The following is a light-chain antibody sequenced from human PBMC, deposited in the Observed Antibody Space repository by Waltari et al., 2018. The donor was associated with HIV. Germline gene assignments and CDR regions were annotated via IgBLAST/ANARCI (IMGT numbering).Light chain of an antibody. J-gene: IGLJ1*01. CDR1: PSNIGANY. CDR3: ATWDDNLNTYV. CDR2: SNA. Sequence: QSVLTQPPSLSGAPGQRVTLPCSGTPSNIGANYVYCFQQGPDAAPKPLIFSNARRPSGVPGRVSGSKAGTSAYLAISGLRPEDEADYYCATWDDNLNTYVFGPGTRLSVL. V-gene: IGLV1-47*01.